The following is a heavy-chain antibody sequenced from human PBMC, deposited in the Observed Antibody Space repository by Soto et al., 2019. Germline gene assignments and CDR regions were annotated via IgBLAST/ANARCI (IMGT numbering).Heavy chain of an antibody. CDR2: IWYDGSNK. J-gene: IGHJ4*02. CDR3: ARDRSCTNGVCQHTIDY. CDR1: GFTFSSYG. V-gene: IGHV3-33*01. Sequence: QVQLVESGGGVVQPGRSLRLSCAASGFTFSSYGMHWVRQAPGKGLEWVAVIWYDGSNKYYADSVKGRFTISRDNSKNTLYLQMNSLRAEDTAVYYCARDRSCTNGVCQHTIDYCGQGTLVTVSS. D-gene: IGHD2-8*01.